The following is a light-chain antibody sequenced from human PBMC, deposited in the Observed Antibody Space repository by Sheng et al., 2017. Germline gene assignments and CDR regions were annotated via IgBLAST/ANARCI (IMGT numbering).Light chain of an antibody. J-gene: IGKJ2*01. Sequence: ETVMTQSPATLSVSPGERATLSCRASQSVSSNLAWYQQKPGQAPRLLIYGASTRATGIPAPGSVAVGSGTEFTLTISSLQSEDFAVYYCQPYDNWPYTFGQGTKLEIK. CDR1: QSVSSN. CDR2: GAS. V-gene: IGKV3-15*01. CDR3: QPYDNWPYT.